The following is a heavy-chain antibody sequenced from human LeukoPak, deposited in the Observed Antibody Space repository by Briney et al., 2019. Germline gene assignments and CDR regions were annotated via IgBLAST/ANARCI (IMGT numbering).Heavy chain of an antibody. J-gene: IGHJ4*02. Sequence: EASVKVSCKASGYTFTGYYMHWVRQAPGQGLEWMGWINPNSGGTNYAQKFQGRVTMTRGTSISTAYMELSRLRSDDTAVYYCATRPRSIAVAGSDYWGQGTLVTVSS. D-gene: IGHD6-19*01. CDR2: INPNSGGT. CDR3: ATRPRSIAVAGSDY. V-gene: IGHV1-2*02. CDR1: GYTFTGYY.